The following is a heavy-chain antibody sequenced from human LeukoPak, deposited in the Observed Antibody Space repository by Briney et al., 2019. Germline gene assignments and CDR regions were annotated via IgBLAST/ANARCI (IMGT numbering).Heavy chain of an antibody. CDR3: AKDRGPTTVQSVTDY. V-gene: IGHV3-23*01. D-gene: IGHD4-17*01. J-gene: IGHJ4*02. CDR1: GFTFSTYA. Sequence: PGGSLRLSCTASGFTFSTYAMSWARRAPGKGLEWVSVISGSGGNTYYTDSVKGRFTISRDNSKNTLYLQMNSLTAEDTALYYCAKDRGPTTVQSVTDYWGQGTLVTVSS. CDR2: ISGSGGNT.